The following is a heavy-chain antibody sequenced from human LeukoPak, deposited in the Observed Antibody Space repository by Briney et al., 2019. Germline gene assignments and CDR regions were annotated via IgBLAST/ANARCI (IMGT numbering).Heavy chain of an antibody. D-gene: IGHD4-17*01. CDR1: GFTFSRFA. J-gene: IGHJ3*01. CDR2: ISTSGAST. V-gene: IGHV3-23*01. CDR3: AIDWKGYGDFHAFDV. Sequence: PGGSLRLSCANSGFTFSRFAMSWVRQAPGKGLEWVSTISTSGASTYYADSVRGRFTISRDNSKNTLYLQMKSLRAEDTAVYYCAIDWKGYGDFHAFDVWGQGTMVTVSS.